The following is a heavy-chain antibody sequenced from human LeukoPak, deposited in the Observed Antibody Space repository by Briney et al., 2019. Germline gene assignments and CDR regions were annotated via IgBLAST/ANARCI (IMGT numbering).Heavy chain of an antibody. J-gene: IGHJ6*02. Sequence: SETLSLTCTVSGGSISSYYWSWIRQPPGKGLEWIGYIYYSGSANYNPSLKSRVTISVDTSKNQFSLKLSSVTAADTAVYYCARVKIMSYYYGVDVWGQGTTVTVSS. CDR3: ARVKIMSYYYGVDV. V-gene: IGHV4-59*01. CDR2: IYYSGSA. CDR1: GGSISSYY. D-gene: IGHD3-16*01.